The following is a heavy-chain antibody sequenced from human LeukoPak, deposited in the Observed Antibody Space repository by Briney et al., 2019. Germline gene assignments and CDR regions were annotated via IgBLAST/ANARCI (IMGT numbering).Heavy chain of an antibody. D-gene: IGHD1-26*01. CDR3: TRRIGGASTRAYYGMDV. J-gene: IGHJ6*02. Sequence: GGSLRLSCAASGFTFSGSAMHWVRQAFRKGLEWVGRIRSKANSYATAYAASVKGRFTVSRDDSKNTAYLQMNSLKTEDTAVYYCTRRIGGASTRAYYGMDVWGQGTTVTVSS. CDR2: IRSKANSYAT. V-gene: IGHV3-73*01. CDR1: GFTFSGSA.